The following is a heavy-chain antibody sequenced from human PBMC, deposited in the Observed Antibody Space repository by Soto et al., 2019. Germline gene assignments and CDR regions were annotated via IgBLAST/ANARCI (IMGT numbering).Heavy chain of an antibody. CDR3: AKPVGYCSGGSCFSPGDYSYYMDG. J-gene: IGHJ6*03. Sequence: ASVKVSCKASGYTFTSYDINWVRQATGQGLEWMGWMNPNSGNTGYAQKFQGRVTMTRNTSISTAYMELSSLRSEDTAVYYCAKPVGYCSGGSCFSPGDYSYYMDGWGKGTTVTVAS. CDR2: MNPNSGNT. D-gene: IGHD2-15*01. V-gene: IGHV1-8*01. CDR1: GYTFTSYD.